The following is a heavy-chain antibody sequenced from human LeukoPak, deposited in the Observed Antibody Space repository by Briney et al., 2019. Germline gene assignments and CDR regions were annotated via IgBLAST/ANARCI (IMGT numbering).Heavy chain of an antibody. Sequence: SETLSLTCTVSGGSISSSSHYWGWIRQPPGKGLEWIGSIYYSGSTYYNPSLKIRVTISVDTSKNQFSLKLSSVTAADTAVYYCARQGYSYAHFDPWGQGTLVTVSS. CDR2: IYYSGST. D-gene: IGHD5-18*01. CDR1: GGSISSSSHY. V-gene: IGHV4-39*01. CDR3: ARQGYSYAHFDP. J-gene: IGHJ5*02.